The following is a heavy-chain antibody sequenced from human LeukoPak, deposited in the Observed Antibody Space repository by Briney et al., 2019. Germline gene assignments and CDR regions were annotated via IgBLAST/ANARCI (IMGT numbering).Heavy chain of an antibody. CDR2: INTYNGNK. Sequence: GASVTVTCKASGYTFSSYGISWVRQAPGQGLEWMGWINTYNGNKNYAQKLQGRVSMTTDTTTSTAYMELRSLRSDDTAVYYCERDENSSGWSAFDIWGQGKMVTVSS. V-gene: IGHV1-18*04. CDR1: GYTFSSYG. J-gene: IGHJ3*02. CDR3: ERDENSSGWSAFDI. D-gene: IGHD6-19*01.